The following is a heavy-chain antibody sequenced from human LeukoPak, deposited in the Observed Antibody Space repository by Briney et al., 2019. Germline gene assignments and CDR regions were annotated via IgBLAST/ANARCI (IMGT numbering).Heavy chain of an antibody. Sequence: GASVKVSCKVSGYTLTELSMYWVRQAPGKGLEWMGGFDPEDGETIYAQKFQGRVTMTEDTSTDTAYMELSSLRSEDTAVYYCATGRSQTPAGAWYYFDYWGQGTPVTVSS. D-gene: IGHD6-19*01. CDR3: ATGRSQTPAGAWYYFDY. CDR1: GYTLTELS. V-gene: IGHV1-24*01. J-gene: IGHJ4*02. CDR2: FDPEDGET.